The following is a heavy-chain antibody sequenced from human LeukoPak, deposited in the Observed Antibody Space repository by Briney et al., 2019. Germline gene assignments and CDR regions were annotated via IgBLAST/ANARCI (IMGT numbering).Heavy chain of an antibody. Sequence: GASVKVSCKASGYTFTGFYIHWVRQAPGQGLEWMAWINPRNGGSHSAQKFQGRVTLTRDTSISTAYMEMRKLTSDDPAFYYGARGRIAAAGAIDYWGQGARVTVSS. D-gene: IGHD6-13*01. CDR1: GYTFTGFY. V-gene: IGHV1-2*02. CDR3: ARGRIAAAGAIDY. J-gene: IGHJ4*02. CDR2: INPRNGGS.